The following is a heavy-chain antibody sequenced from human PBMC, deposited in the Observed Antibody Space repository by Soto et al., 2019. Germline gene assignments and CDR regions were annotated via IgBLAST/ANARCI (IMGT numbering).Heavy chain of an antibody. CDR2: INAGNGNT. V-gene: IGHV1-3*01. CDR1: GYTFTSYA. D-gene: IGHD6-19*01. CDR3: ARDLVIGGRVAGSAFIRFDP. J-gene: IGHJ5*02. Sequence: ASVKVSCKASGYTFTSYAMHWVRKAPGQRLEWMGWINAGNGNTKYSQKFQGRVTITRDTSASTAYMELSSLRSEDTAVYYCARDLVIGGRVAGSAFIRFDPWGQGTLVTVSS.